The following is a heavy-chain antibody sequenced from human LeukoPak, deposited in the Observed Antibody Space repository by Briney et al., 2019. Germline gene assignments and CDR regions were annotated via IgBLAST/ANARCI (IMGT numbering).Heavy chain of an antibody. J-gene: IGHJ4*02. CDR1: GYTFTSYD. CDR3: ARDPYDGNYFFDY. V-gene: IGHV1-8*01. CDR2: MNPNSGNT. D-gene: IGHD3-3*01. Sequence: GASVKVSCKASGYTFTSYDINWVRQATGQGLEWMGWMNPNSGNTGYAQKFQGRVTMTRDTSIGSDFMELTSLISDDTAIYYCARDPYDGNYFFDYWGQGTLVTVAS.